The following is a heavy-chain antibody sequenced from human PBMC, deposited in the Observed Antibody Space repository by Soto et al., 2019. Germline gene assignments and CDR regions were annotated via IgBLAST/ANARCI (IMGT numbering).Heavy chain of an antibody. Sequence: EVQLVEFGGGLVQPGGSLRLSCEASGFTFSDHYMDWVRQAPGNGPEWVARIRNKANGYTTEYAASVKGRFTISRDDSKNSLYLPMDSLKTDDTALYYCARDLHSGSHCDMDGWGRWTTVTVSS. D-gene: IGHD1-26*01. J-gene: IGHJ6*02. CDR2: IRNKANGYTT. CDR1: GFTFSDHY. CDR3: ARDLHSGSHCDMDG. V-gene: IGHV3-72*01.